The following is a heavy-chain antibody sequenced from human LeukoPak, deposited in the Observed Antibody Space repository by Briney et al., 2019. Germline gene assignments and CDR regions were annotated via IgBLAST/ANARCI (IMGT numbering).Heavy chain of an antibody. CDR2: ISSSSSYI. V-gene: IGHV3-21*01. J-gene: IGHJ2*01. D-gene: IGHD5-18*01. Sequence: GGSLRLSCAASGFTFSSYSMNWDRQALGKGLEWVSSISSSSSYIYYADSVKGRFTISRDNAKNSLYLQMNSLRAEDTAVYYCARSVDTPASDLWGRGTLVTVSS. CDR1: GFTFSSYS. CDR3: ARSVDTPASDL.